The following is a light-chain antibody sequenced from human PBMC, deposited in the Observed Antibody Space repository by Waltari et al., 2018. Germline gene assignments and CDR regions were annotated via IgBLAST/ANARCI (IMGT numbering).Light chain of an antibody. Sequence: DIVMTQSPDSLAVSLGERATINCKSSQSVLSSSNNKNYLSWYQQKPGQPPKLLIYWASTRESGVPDRFSGSGSGTDVTLTISSLQAEDVAVYYCQQYYSTPRTFGQGTKVEIK. V-gene: IGKV4-1*01. CDR3: QQYYSTPRT. CDR2: WAS. J-gene: IGKJ1*01. CDR1: QSVLSSSNNKNY.